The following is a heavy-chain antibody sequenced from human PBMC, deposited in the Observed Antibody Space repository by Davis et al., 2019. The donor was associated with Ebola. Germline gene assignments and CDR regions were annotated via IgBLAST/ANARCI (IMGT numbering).Heavy chain of an antibody. Sequence: GESLKISCEASGFTFSIYGMHWVRQAPGKRLEWVAVVWYEGRNRYYADSVKGRFTISRDNSKNTLFLQMNSLRAEDTAVYYCAKDYHDYGDSTHTLDSWGQGTEVTVSS. CDR3: AKDYHDYGDSTHTLDS. CDR2: VWYEGRNR. CDR1: GFTFSIYG. D-gene: IGHD4-17*01. J-gene: IGHJ4*02. V-gene: IGHV3-33*06.